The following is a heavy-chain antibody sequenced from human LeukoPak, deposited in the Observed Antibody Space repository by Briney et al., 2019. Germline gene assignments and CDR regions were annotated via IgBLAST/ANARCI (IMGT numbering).Heavy chain of an antibody. V-gene: IGHV4-59*08. D-gene: IGHD1-14*01. J-gene: IGHJ3*02. Sequence: PSETLSLTCTVYGGSITGYYWSWIRQPPGKGLEWIAYVRDNGESNYNPSLKSRVTISVDTRNNQFSLRLNFVTAADTAIYYCARQPAGTAAFDIWGLGTMVTVSS. CDR1: GGSITGYY. CDR3: ARQPAGTAAFDI. CDR2: VRDNGES.